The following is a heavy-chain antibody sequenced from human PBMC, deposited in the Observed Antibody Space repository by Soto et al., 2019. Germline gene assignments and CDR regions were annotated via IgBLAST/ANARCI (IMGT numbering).Heavy chain of an antibody. V-gene: IGHV1-3*04. CDR1: GYTFTNYV. J-gene: IGHJ4*02. CDR2: INTSSDT. D-gene: IGHD5-12*01. Sequence: QVQLVQSGAEVRKPGASVKVSCKASGYTFTNYVIHWVRQAPGQRLEWMGWINTSSDTRYSQNFQDRVTISRDTSANTAYVELSSLRSEDTAVYFCAREGEVGGFDGDYWGQGTLVSVSS. CDR3: AREGEVGGFDGDY.